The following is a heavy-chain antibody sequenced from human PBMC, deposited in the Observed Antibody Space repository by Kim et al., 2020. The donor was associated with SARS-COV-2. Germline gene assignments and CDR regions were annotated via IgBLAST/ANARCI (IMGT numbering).Heavy chain of an antibody. J-gene: IGHJ3*02. V-gene: IGHV3-48*03. CDR2: ISSSGSTI. CDR3: ARDTPYYYDSSGYYYERFRAFDI. Sequence: GGSLRLSCAASGFTFSSYEMNWVRQAPGKGLEWVSYISSSGSTIYYADSVKGRFTISRDNAKNSLYLQMNSLRAEDTAVYYCARDTPYYYDSSGYYYERFRAFDIWGQGTMVTVSS. CDR1: GFTFSSYE. D-gene: IGHD3-22*01.